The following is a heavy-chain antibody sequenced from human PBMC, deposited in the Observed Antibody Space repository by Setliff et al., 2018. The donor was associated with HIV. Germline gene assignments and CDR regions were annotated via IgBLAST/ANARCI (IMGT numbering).Heavy chain of an antibody. CDR2: IKEDGSRK. J-gene: IGHJ4*02. V-gene: IGHV3-7*03. Sequence: TFSNYYMSWVRQAPGKGLEWVADIKEDGSRKYYVDSVKGRFTISRDNAKNSVYLQMNSLRGEDTAVYYCARDFVVGHRYDYSRVEWGQGTLVTVSS. CDR1: TFSNYY. CDR3: ARDFVVGHRYDYSRVE. D-gene: IGHD3-16*01.